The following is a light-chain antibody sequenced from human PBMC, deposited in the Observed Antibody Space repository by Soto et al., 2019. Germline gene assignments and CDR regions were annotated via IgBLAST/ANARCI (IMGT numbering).Light chain of an antibody. V-gene: IGLV4-69*01. CDR1: SGHSSSA. J-gene: IGLJ3*02. CDR3: QTWGTGIRV. CDR2: LNSDGSH. Sequence: QSVLTQSPSASASLGASVRLTCTLSSGHSSSAITWHQQQPEKGPRYLMKLNSDGSHSKGDGIPDRFSGSSSGAERYLTISSLQSEDEADYYRQTWGTGIRVFGGGTKLTVL.